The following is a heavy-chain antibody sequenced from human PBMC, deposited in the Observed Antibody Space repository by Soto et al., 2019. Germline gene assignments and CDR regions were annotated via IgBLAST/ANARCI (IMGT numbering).Heavy chain of an antibody. V-gene: IGHV3-48*02. CDR1: GFTFSAYS. CDR2: ISIGSTTI. Sequence: LRLSCAASGFTFSAYSMNWARQAPGKGLEWIAYISIGSTTIFYADSVKGRFTISRDNAKNSLYLQMNSLRDEDTAVYYCARDNGIAGSFDPHRHGPLVP. CDR3: ARDNGIAGSFDP. D-gene: IGHD2-21*01. J-gene: IGHJ5*02.